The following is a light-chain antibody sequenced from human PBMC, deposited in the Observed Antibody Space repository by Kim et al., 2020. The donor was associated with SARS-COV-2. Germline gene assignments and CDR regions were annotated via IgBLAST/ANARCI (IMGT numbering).Light chain of an antibody. CDR3: AAWDDSLSGVV. CDR2: RNN. Sequence: GQSFTISCSGSFSNIGSNYVYWYQQLPETAPKLLIYRNNQRPSGVPDRFSGSKSGTSASLAISGLRSEDEAEYYCAAWDDSLSGVVFGGGTQLTVL. CDR1: FSNIGSNY. J-gene: IGLJ3*02. V-gene: IGLV1-47*01.